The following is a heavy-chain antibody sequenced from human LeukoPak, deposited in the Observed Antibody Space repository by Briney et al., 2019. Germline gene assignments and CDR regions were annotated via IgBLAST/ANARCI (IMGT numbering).Heavy chain of an antibody. CDR2: IYYSGSA. V-gene: IGHV4-39*01. J-gene: IGHJ4*02. D-gene: IGHD3-22*01. CDR1: GGSRNSSSSY. CDR3: ASGYFDSGGPPRYFDY. Sequence: SETLSLTCTVPGGSRNSSSSYWGWIRQPPGKGLEWIASIYYSGSAYYNLSLKSRIAISVDTSKNQFSLKLSSVTAADTAVYYCASGYFDSGGPPRYFDYLRQGTLVTVSS.